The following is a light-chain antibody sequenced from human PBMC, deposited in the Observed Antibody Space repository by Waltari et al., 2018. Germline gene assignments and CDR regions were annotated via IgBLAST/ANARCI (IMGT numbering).Light chain of an antibody. CDR3: QQSYSTLRT. CDR1: QSISIY. CDR2: AAS. Sequence: DIQMTQSPSSLSASVGDRVSITCRTSQSISIYLNWYQQKPGKAPKLLIYAASSLQSGVPSRFSGGGSGTDFNLTISSLQPEDFATYYCQQSYSTLRTFGQGTRVEIK. J-gene: IGKJ1*01. V-gene: IGKV1-39*01.